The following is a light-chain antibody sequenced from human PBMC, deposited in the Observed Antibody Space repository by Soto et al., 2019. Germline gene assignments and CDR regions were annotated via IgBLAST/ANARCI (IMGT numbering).Light chain of an antibody. Sequence: DIVMTQSPDSLAVSLGVRATINCKSSQSVLYSSNNKNYLAWYQQKSGQPPKLLIYWASTRESGVPDRFSGSGSGTDFTLTISSLQAEDVAVYYCPQYYSPWTFGQGTKVEIK. CDR2: WAS. V-gene: IGKV4-1*01. J-gene: IGKJ1*01. CDR1: QSVLYSSNNKNY. CDR3: PQYYSPWT.